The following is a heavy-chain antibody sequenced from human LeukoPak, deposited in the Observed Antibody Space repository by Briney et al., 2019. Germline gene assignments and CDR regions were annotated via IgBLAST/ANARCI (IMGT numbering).Heavy chain of an antibody. V-gene: IGHV3-11*01. CDR2: ISSSGSTI. Sequence: SGGSLRLSCAAPGLTFSDYYMSWIRQAPGKGLEWVSYISSSGSTIYYADSVKGRFTISRDNAKNSLYLQMNSLRAEDTAVYYCARDRRVGYCSSTSCPNFDYWGQGTLVTVSS. D-gene: IGHD2-2*01. CDR1: GLTFSDYY. J-gene: IGHJ4*02. CDR3: ARDRRVGYCSSTSCPNFDY.